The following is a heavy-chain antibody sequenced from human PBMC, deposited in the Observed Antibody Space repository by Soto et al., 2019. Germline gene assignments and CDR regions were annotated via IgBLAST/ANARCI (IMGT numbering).Heavy chain of an antibody. CDR1: GGSISSGGYY. CDR3: AGDRGYNYGSWFDP. CDR2: IYYSGST. Sequence: QVQLQESGPGLVKPSQTLSLTCTVSGGSISSGGYYWSWIRQHPGKGLEWIGYIYYSGSTYYNPSLKSRVTISVDTSKNLFSRKLSSVTAADTAVYSSAGDRGYNYGSWFDPWGQGTLVTVSS. V-gene: IGHV4-31*03. D-gene: IGHD5-18*01. J-gene: IGHJ5*02.